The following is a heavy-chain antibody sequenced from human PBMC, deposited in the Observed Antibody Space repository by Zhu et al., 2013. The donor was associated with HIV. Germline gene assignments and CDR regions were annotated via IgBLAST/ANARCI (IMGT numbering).Heavy chain of an antibody. J-gene: IGHJ4*02. Sequence: QVQLVQSGTEVKKPGASVRVSCKTSRYTFTAYYIHWVRQAPGQGLEWMGYINTNSGETIYAQKFRGRVTMTRDLSINTAYMELNRLRSGDTAIYYCARAGFENKRPGGYWAQGTLLTVSS. CDR1: RYTFTAYY. V-gene: IGHV1-2*02. CDR2: INTNSGET. CDR3: ARAGFENKRPGGY.